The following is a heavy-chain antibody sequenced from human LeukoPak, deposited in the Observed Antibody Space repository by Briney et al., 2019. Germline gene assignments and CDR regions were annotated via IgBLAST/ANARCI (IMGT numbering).Heavy chain of an antibody. CDR2: IYYSGST. Sequence: SETLSLTCTVFGGSISSYYWSWIRQPPGKGLEWIGYIYYSGSTNYNPSLKSRVTISVDTSKNQFSLKLSSVTAADTAVYYCARAVLEWPHTQYYYYGMDVWGQGTTVTVSS. V-gene: IGHV4-59*01. CDR3: ARAVLEWPHTQYYYYGMDV. J-gene: IGHJ6*02. D-gene: IGHD3-3*01. CDR1: GGSISSYY.